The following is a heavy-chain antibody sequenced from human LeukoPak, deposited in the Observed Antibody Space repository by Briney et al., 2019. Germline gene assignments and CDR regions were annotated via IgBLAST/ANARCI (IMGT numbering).Heavy chain of an antibody. CDR1: GFTVSSNY. CDR3: TTSTVTTSLEVRDY. J-gene: IGHJ4*02. V-gene: IGHV3-66*01. D-gene: IGHD4-17*01. CDR2: IYSGGST. Sequence: GGSLRLSCAASGFTVSSNYMSWVRQAPGKGLEWVSVIYSGGSTYYADSVKGRFTISRDNSKNTLYLQMNSPKTEDTAVYYCTTSTVTTSLEVRDYWGQGTLVTVSS.